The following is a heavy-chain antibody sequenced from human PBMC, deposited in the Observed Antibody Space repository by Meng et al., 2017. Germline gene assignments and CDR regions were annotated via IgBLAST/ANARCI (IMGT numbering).Heavy chain of an antibody. J-gene: IGHJ5*02. CDR3: ARDLRSSSWYRWFDP. CDR1: GGSISSSNW. D-gene: IGHD6-13*01. V-gene: IGHV4-4*02. Sequence: SETLSLTCAVSGGSISSSNWWSWVRQPPGKGLEWIGEIYHSGSTNYNPSLKSRVTISVDKSKNQFSLKLSSVTAADTAVYYCARDLRSSSWYRWFDPWGQGTLVTVSS. CDR2: IYHSGST.